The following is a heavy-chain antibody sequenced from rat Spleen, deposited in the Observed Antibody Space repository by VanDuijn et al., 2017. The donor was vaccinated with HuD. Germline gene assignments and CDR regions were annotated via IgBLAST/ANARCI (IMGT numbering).Heavy chain of an antibody. Sequence: EVQLVESGGGLVQPGRSLKLSCVVSGFTFNNYWMSWIRQAPGKGLEWVASISYDGSKTFYRDSVKGRFTISRDNARSTLYLQMDSLRSEDTATYYCARHGYGGYSGPFAYWGQGTLVTVSS. CDR3: ARHGYGGYSGPFAY. CDR2: ISYDGSKT. J-gene: IGHJ3*01. V-gene: IGHV5-29*01. D-gene: IGHD1-11*01. CDR1: GFTFNNYW.